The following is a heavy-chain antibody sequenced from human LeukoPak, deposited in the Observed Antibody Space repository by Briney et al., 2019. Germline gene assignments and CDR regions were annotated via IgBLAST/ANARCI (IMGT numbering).Heavy chain of an antibody. D-gene: IGHD3-22*01. J-gene: IGHJ4*02. V-gene: IGHV3-23*01. CDR1: GFTFSSYA. CDR3: AKDPTMIVVVIPDY. Sequence: GGSLRLSCAASGFTFSSYAMSWVRQAPGKGLEWVSAISVSGGSTYYADSVNGRFTISRDNAKNTLYLQMNSLRAEETPVYYCAKDPTMIVVVIPDYWGQGTLVTVSS. CDR2: ISVSGGST.